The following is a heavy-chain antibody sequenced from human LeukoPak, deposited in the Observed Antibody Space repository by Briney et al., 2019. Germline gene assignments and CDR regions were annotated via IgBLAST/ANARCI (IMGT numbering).Heavy chain of an antibody. V-gene: IGHV4-4*07. CDR1: GGSISSYY. Sequence: SSETLSLTCTVSGGSISSYYWSWIRQPAGKGLEWIGRIYTSGSTNYNPSLKSRVTMSVDTSKNQFSLKLSSVTAADTAVYYCARSDSSGYPHYYYMDVWGKGTTVTISS. CDR2: IYTSGST. D-gene: IGHD3-22*01. J-gene: IGHJ6*03. CDR3: ARSDSSGYPHYYYMDV.